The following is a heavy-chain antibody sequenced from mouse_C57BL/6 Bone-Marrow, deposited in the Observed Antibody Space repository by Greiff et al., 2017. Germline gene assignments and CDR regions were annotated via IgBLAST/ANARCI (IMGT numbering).Heavy chain of an antibody. V-gene: IGHV1-81*01. Sequence: VKLVESGAELARPGASVKLSCKASGYTFTSYGISWVKQRTGQGLEWIGEIYPRSGNTYYNEKFTGKATLTADKSSSTAYMELRSLTSEDAAVYFCARQLRLPSFAYWGQGTLVTVSA. CDR3: ARQLRLPSFAY. J-gene: IGHJ3*01. CDR1: GYTFTSYG. CDR2: IYPRSGNT. D-gene: IGHD3-2*02.